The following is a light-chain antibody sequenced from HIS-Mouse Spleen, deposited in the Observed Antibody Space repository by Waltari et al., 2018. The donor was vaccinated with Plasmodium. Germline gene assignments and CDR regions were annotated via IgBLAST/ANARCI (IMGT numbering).Light chain of an antibody. CDR2: GAS. CDR1: QSVSSN. CDR3: QQYNNWSFT. V-gene: IGKV3-15*01. J-gene: IGKJ3*01. Sequence: DRVMTQSPATLSVSPGERATLSCRASQSVSSNLAWYQQKPGQAPRLLIYGASTRATGIPARFSGSGSGTEFTLTISSLQSEDFAVYYCQQYNNWSFTFGPGTKVDIK.